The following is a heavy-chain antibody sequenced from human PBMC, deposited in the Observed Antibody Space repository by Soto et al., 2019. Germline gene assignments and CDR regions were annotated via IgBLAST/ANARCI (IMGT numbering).Heavy chain of an antibody. J-gene: IGHJ4*02. V-gene: IGHV3-48*01. Sequence: EVQLVESGGGLVQPGGSLRLSCAASGFTFSSYSMNWVRQAPGQGLEWVSYISSSSSTIYYADSVKGRFTISRDNAQNSLYLQMNSLRAEDTAVYYCARGPPPRVSPEVVINFDYWGQGTLVTVSS. CDR1: GFTFSSYS. CDR3: ARGPPPRVSPEVVINFDY. D-gene: IGHD3-22*01. CDR2: ISSSSSTI.